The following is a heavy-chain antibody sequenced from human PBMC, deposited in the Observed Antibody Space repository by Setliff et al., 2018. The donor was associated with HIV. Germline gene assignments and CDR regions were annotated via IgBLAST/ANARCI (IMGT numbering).Heavy chain of an antibody. V-gene: IGHV1-3*01. D-gene: IGHD2-15*01. CDR2: INAGNGNT. J-gene: IGHJ5*02. CDR3: ARDGCDGNRCYLYNWFDP. CDR1: GYTFTAYA. Sequence: ASVKVSCKASGYTFTAYAMHWVRQAPGQRLEWMGWINAGNGNTKFSQRFQSRITITRDTSASTVFMDLSSLTSEDTAVYYCARDGCDGNRCYLYNWFDPWGQGTLVTVSS.